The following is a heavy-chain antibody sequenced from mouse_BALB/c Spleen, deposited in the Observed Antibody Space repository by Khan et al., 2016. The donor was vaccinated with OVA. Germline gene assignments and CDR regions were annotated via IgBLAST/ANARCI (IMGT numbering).Heavy chain of an antibody. V-gene: IGHV1S81*02. Sequence: VQLQQSGAELVKPGASVKLSCKASGYTFISYYMYWVKQRPGLGLEWIGGINPSDGGTNFNEKFKSKATLTVDKSSSTAYMQLSSLTAEDSAVYYCTRSGLAAFAYWGQGTLVTVSA. CDR1: GYTFISYY. D-gene: IGHD3-1*01. CDR2: INPSDGGT. CDR3: TRSGLAAFAY. J-gene: IGHJ3*01.